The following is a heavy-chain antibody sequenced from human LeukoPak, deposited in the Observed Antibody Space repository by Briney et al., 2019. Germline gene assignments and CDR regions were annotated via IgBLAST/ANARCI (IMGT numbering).Heavy chain of an antibody. V-gene: IGHV3-33*01. CDR1: GFTFSSYG. CDR3: ARGGYSGYDYGARVDY. J-gene: IGHJ4*02. D-gene: IGHD5-12*01. Sequence: GESLRLSCAASGFTFSSYGMAWVPQAPGKGLERVAVIWYDGSNKYYADSVKGRFTISRDNSKNTLYLQMNSLRAEDTAVYYCARGGYSGYDYGARVDYWGQGTLVTVSS. CDR2: IWYDGSNK.